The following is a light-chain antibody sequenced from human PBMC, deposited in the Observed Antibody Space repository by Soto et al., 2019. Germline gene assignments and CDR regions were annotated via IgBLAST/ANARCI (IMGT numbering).Light chain of an antibody. V-gene: IGKV3-20*01. CDR1: QSVSSNY. Sequence: EIVLTQSPATVSLSPGERATLSCRTSQSVSSNYLAWYQQKPGQAPRLLIYGASSRATGIPDRFSGSGSGTDFTLTISRLEPEDFAVYYCQQYGSSGRTFGQGTKVDIK. CDR2: GAS. J-gene: IGKJ1*01. CDR3: QQYGSSGRT.